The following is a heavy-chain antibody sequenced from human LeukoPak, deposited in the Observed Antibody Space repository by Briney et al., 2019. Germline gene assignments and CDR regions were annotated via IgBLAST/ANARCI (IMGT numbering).Heavy chain of an antibody. D-gene: IGHD3-22*01. CDR2: IYYSGST. J-gene: IGHJ4*02. V-gene: IGHV4-4*02. CDR3: ARGVYYDSSGYFFDY. Sequence: PSETLSLTCAVSGGSISSSNWWSWVRQPPGKGLEWIGYIYYSGSTYYNPSLKSRVTISVDTSKNQFSLKLSSVTAADTAVYYCARGVYYDSSGYFFDYWGQGTLVTVSS. CDR1: GGSISSSNW.